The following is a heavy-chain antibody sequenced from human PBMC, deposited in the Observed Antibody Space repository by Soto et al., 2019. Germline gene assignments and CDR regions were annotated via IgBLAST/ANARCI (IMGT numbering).Heavy chain of an antibody. CDR3: AKKSSSWYEHESSWYFDL. D-gene: IGHD6-13*01. Sequence: EVQLLESGGGLVQPGGSLRLSCAASGFTFSSSAMSWVRQAPGKGLEWVSAISGSGGSTYYADSVKGRFTISRDNSKNTLYLQMNSLRAEDTAVYYCAKKSSSWYEHESSWYFDLWGRGTLVTVSS. V-gene: IGHV3-23*01. J-gene: IGHJ2*01. CDR2: ISGSGGST. CDR1: GFTFSSSA.